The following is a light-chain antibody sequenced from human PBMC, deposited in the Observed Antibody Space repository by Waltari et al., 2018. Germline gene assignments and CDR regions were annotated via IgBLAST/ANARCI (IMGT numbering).Light chain of an antibody. CDR2: GAS. CDR1: QSVRNN. CDR3: QQYHKWPPGG. V-gene: IGKV3-15*01. Sequence: EIVMTQSPATLSVSPGERATLSCRASQSVRNNLVWYQQKPGQAPRLLIYGASTRVTGIPARFSGSGSGTEFTLTISSLQSEDFAVYYCQQYHKWPPGGFGGGTKVEIE. J-gene: IGKJ4*01.